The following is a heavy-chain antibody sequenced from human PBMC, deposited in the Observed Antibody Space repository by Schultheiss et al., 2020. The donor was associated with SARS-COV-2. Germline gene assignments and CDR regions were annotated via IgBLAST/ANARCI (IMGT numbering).Heavy chain of an antibody. D-gene: IGHD5-12*01. J-gene: IGHJ4*02. CDR2: IYYNENS. V-gene: IGHV4-59*01. Sequence: SQTLSLTCTVSGASIRSNYWSWIRQPPGKGLEWIGYIYYNENSNYNPSLKSRVTMSVDTSKSQFSLKLISVTAADSAVYYCARGSAYDPYYFDYWGQGSLVTVSS. CDR1: GASIRSNY. CDR3: ARGSAYDPYYFDY.